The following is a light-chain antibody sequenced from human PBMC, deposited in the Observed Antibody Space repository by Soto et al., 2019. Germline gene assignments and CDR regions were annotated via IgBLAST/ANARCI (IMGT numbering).Light chain of an antibody. V-gene: IGKV3-20*01. Sequence: EIVLTQSPGTLSLSPGERATLSCRASQSVSSNYLAWYQQKPGQAPRPLVYGASSRATGIPDRFSGSGSGTDFTLTISRLEPGDFAVYYCQQYGRSPFTFGPGTEVDIK. CDR1: QSVSSNY. CDR3: QQYGRSPFT. CDR2: GAS. J-gene: IGKJ3*01.